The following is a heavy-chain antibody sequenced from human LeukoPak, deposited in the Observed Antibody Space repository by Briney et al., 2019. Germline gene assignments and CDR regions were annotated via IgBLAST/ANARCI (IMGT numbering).Heavy chain of an antibody. CDR2: INSNGYYI. J-gene: IGHJ4*02. CDR1: GFILSSYS. D-gene: IGHD1-26*01. CDR3: ARMGTYYEFDY. Sequence: GGSLRLSCAASGFILSSYSMNWVRQAPGKGLECVASINSNGYYIYYADSLKGRFTISRDTAKSSLYLQMSSLGAEDTAVYYCARMGTYYEFDYWGQGTLVTVSS. V-gene: IGHV3-21*06.